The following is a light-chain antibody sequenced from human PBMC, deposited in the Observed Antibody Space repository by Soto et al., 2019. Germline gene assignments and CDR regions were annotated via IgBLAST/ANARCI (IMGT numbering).Light chain of an antibody. CDR1: RNVYTN. CDR3: QQYSNWPPEYT. J-gene: IGKJ2*01. CDR2: GAS. Sequence: EKVMTQSPATLSVSSGERATLSCRASRNVYTNLAWYQQRPGQAPRLLIYGASTRATDIPGRFSGSGSGTEFTLTISGLQSEDVAVYYCQQYSNWPPEYTFGQGTKLEI. V-gene: IGKV3-15*01.